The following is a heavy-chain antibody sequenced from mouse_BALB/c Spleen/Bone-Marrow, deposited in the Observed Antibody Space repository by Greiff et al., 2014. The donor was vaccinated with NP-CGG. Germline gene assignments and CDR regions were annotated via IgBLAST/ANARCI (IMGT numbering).Heavy chain of an antibody. CDR2: ISSGGSNT. CDR3: ARHQRYYAMGY. J-gene: IGHJ4*01. V-gene: IGHV5-6*01. CDR1: GFTFSSYG. Sequence: EVQGVESGGDLVKPGGSLKLSCAASGFTFSSYGMSWGRQTPDKRLEWVATISSGGSNTYYPDSVKGRFTISRDNAKNTLYLQMSSLKSEDTAMYYCARHQRYYAMGYWGQGTSVTVSS.